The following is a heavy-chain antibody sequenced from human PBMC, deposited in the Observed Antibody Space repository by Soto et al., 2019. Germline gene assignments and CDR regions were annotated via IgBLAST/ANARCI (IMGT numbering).Heavy chain of an antibody. Sequence: QVQLQESGPGLVKPSETLSLTCTVSGGSISSYYWSWIRQPPGKGLEWIGYIYYSGSTHYNPSLNSRVTISVDTSKNQFSLKLSSVTAADTAVYYCARRYGALFDYWGQGTLVTVSS. CDR1: GGSISSYY. D-gene: IGHD4-17*01. J-gene: IGHJ4*02. CDR2: IYYSGST. CDR3: ARRYGALFDY. V-gene: IGHV4-59*08.